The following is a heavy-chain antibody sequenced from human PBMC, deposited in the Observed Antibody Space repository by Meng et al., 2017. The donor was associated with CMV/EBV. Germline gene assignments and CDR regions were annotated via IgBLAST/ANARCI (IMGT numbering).Heavy chain of an antibody. Sequence: SANVSCKASGYTFTGYYMHWVRQAPGQGLEWMGWSNPNSGGTNYAQKFQGRVTITRNTSISTAYMELSRLRSDDTAVYYCARDQGVGATRTWLAGQDYWGQGTLVTVXS. J-gene: IGHJ4*02. CDR1: GYTFTGYY. V-gene: IGHV1-2*02. CDR3: ARDQGVGATRTWLAGQDY. CDR2: SNPNSGGT. D-gene: IGHD1-26*01.